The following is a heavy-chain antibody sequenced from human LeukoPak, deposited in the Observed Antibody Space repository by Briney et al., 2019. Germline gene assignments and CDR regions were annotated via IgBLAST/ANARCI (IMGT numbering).Heavy chain of an antibody. V-gene: IGHV3-48*02. J-gene: IGHJ6*02. CDR3: ARGGHDYYGFDV. CDR1: GFTFSTYS. CDR2: ISSGSSTI. Sequence: GGSLRLSCGAAGFTFSTYSMNWVRQAPGKGLEWVSYISSGSSTIYYADSMKGRFTISRDNAQNSLFLQMNSLRDEDTAVYYCARGGHDYYGFDVWGQGTTVTVSS.